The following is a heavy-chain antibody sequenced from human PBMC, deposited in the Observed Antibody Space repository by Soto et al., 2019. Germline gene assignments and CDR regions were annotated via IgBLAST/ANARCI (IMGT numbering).Heavy chain of an antibody. CDR3: ARVLRVQDCSGGSCYAFDI. CDR1: GGTFSSYA. J-gene: IGHJ3*02. CDR2: IIPILGIA. V-gene: IGHV1-69*10. Sequence: ALVKVSCKASGGTFSSYAISWVRQAPGQGLEWMGGIIPILGIANYAQKFQGRVTITADKSTSTAYMELSSLRSEDTAVYYCARVLRVQDCSGGSCYAFDIWGQGTMVTVSS. D-gene: IGHD2-15*01.